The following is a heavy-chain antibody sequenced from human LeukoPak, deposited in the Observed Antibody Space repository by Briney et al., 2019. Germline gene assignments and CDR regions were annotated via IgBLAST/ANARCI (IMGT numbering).Heavy chain of an antibody. D-gene: IGHD3-10*01. J-gene: IGHJ6*02. CDR2: ISGSGGST. Sequence: PEGSLRLSCAASGFTFSSYAMSWVRQAPGKGLEWVSAISGSGGSTYYADSVKGRFTISRDNSKNTLYLQMNSLRAEDTAVYYCAKDLGDYYGSGSYYGVYYYGMDVWGQGTTVTVSS. V-gene: IGHV3-23*01. CDR3: AKDLGDYYGSGSYYGVYYYGMDV. CDR1: GFTFSSYA.